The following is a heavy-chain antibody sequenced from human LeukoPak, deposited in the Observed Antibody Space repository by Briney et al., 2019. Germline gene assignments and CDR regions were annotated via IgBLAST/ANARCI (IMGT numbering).Heavy chain of an antibody. J-gene: IGHJ4*02. CDR1: GFTFSSYA. CDR2: ISGSGGST. CDR3: AKPPFPIFGVVIMYFDY. V-gene: IGHV3-23*01. Sequence: GGSLRLSCAASGFTFSSYAMSWVRQAPGKGLEWVSAISGSGGSTYYADSVKGRFTISRDNSKNTLYLQMNSLRAEDTAVYYCAKPPFPIFGVVIMYFDYWGQGTLVTVSS. D-gene: IGHD3-3*01.